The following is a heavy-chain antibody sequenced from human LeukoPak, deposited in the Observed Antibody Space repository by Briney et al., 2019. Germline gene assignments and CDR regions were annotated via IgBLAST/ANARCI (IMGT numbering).Heavy chain of an antibody. Sequence: GGSLRLSCAASGFTVSTDHMSWVRQAPGKGLEWVAVSYSGGSRSYADSVKGRFTISRDNSKNTLYLQMNSLRAEDTAVYYCAKEGTGIHFDYWGQGTLVTVSS. CDR2: SYSGGSR. J-gene: IGHJ4*02. CDR3: AKEGTGIHFDY. CDR1: GFTVSTDH. V-gene: IGHV3-53*05. D-gene: IGHD1-1*01.